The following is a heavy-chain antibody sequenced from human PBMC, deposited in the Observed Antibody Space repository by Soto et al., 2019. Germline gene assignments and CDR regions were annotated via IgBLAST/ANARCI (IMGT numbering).Heavy chain of an antibody. CDR1: GYNFATYW. D-gene: IGHD4-17*01. Sequence: GESLKISCEGFGYNFATYWIAWVRQMPGKGLEYMGIIYPGDSDSRYSPSFQGQVTFSADKSISTAYMQWSSLKASDTAMYYCARNGFYGDYASNYFDPWGQGTPVTVSS. CDR3: ARNGFYGDYASNYFDP. J-gene: IGHJ5*02. V-gene: IGHV5-51*01. CDR2: IYPGDSDS.